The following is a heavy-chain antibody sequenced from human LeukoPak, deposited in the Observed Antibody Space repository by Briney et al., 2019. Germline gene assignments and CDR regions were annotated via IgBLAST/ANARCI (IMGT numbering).Heavy chain of an antibody. D-gene: IGHD7-27*01. CDR2: INPDGSTT. J-gene: IGHJ4*02. V-gene: IGHV3-74*01. Sequence: PGGSLRLSCAASGFTFSRYWIHWVRQAPGKGLEWVSRINPDGSTTTYADSVKGRFTISRDNAKNTVYLQMNSLRAEDTALYYCAKDISETGDGPYYFDYWGQGTLVTVSS. CDR1: GFTFSRYW. CDR3: AKDISETGDGPYYFDY.